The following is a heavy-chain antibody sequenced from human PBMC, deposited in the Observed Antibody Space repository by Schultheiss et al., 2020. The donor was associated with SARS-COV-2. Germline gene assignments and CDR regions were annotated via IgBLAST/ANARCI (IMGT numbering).Heavy chain of an antibody. CDR2: IYHSGST. Sequence: SETLSLTCTVSGGSISSYYWSWIRQPPGKGLEWIGYIYHSGSTYYNPSLKSRVTISVDTSKNQFSLKLSSVTAADTAVYYCARPKGSGWYYYFDYWGQGTLVTVSS. CDR1: GGSISSYY. CDR3: ARPKGSGWYYYFDY. D-gene: IGHD6-19*01. V-gene: IGHV4-59*04. J-gene: IGHJ4*02.